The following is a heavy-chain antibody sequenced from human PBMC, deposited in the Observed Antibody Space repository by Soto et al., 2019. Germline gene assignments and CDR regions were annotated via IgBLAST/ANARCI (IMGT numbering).Heavy chain of an antibody. J-gene: IGHJ6*03. V-gene: IGHV4-59*12. CDR1: GGSISSYY. Sequence: PSETLSLTCTVSGGSISSYYWSWIRQPPGKGLEWIGYIYYSGSTNYNPSLKSRVTISVDTSKNQFSLKLSSVTAADTAVYYCARIYCSSTSCYTARDYYYYMDVWGKGTTVTVSS. D-gene: IGHD2-2*02. CDR3: ARIYCSSTSCYTARDYYYYMDV. CDR2: IYYSGST.